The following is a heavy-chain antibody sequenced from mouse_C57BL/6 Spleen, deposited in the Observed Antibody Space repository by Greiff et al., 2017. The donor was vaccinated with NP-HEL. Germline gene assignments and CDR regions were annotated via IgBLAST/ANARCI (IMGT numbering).Heavy chain of an antibody. CDR2: IDPSDSYT. CDR3: ARFYGNYYFDY. D-gene: IGHD2-1*01. V-gene: IGHV1-59*01. J-gene: IGHJ2*01. CDR1: GYTFTSYW. Sequence: QVQLQQPGAELVRPGTSVKLSCKASGYTFTSYWMHWVKQRPGQGLEWIGVIDPSDSYTNYNQKFKGKATLTVDTSSSTAYMQLSSLTSEDSAVYYCARFYGNYYFDYWGQGTTLTVSS.